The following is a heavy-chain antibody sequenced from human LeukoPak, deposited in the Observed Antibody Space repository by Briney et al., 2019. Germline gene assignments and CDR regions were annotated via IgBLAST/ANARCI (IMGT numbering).Heavy chain of an antibody. V-gene: IGHV4-59*12. Sequence: PSETLSLTRTVSGGSISRYYWSWIREPPGKGLEWIGDIYYSGSTNYNPSLKSRVTISVDTSKNQFSLKLSSVTAADTAVYYCARGPEPSSPLAFDYWGQGTLVTVSS. CDR1: GGSISRYY. CDR2: IYYSGST. CDR3: ARGPEPSSPLAFDY. D-gene: IGHD1-14*01. J-gene: IGHJ4*02.